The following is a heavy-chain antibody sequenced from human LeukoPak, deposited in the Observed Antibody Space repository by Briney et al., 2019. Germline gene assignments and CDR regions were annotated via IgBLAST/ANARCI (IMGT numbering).Heavy chain of an antibody. CDR2: ISPTGSST. CDR1: GFTFTNYY. J-gene: IGHJ4*02. V-gene: IGHV1-46*01. CDR3: AREESGGYFDY. D-gene: IGHD2-8*02. Sequence: GASVKVSCTASGFTFTNYYMHWVRQAPGQGLEWMGLISPTGSSTNYAQKFRGRVTMTRDTSTTTVYMELSSLRSEDTAVYYCAREESGGYFDYWGQGTLVTVSS.